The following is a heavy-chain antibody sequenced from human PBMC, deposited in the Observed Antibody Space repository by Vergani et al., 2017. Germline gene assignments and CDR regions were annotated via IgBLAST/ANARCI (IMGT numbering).Heavy chain of an antibody. CDR1: GYTFSNYY. CDR2: INPSGGHT. J-gene: IGHJ4*02. CDR3: ARGDDGILTGYRY. Sequence: QVQVVQSGAEVKKSGASVKVSCKTSGYTFSNYYMHWVRQAPGQGLEWMGIINPSGGHTNYAQKFQGRVTMTRDTSTSTVYMELSGLRSEDTAIYYCARGDDGILTGYRYWGQGTLVTVSA. V-gene: IGHV1-46*03. D-gene: IGHD3-9*01.